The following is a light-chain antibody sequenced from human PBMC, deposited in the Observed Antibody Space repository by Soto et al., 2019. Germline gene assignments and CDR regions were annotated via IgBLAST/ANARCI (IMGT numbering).Light chain of an antibody. CDR3: QQYGSSPRT. CDR2: GAS. V-gene: IGKV3-20*01. J-gene: IGKJ1*01. Sequence: ENCLTQSAGTVSLSPGEGATLSCRASRGVSANYLAWYQQNPGQAPTLLIYGASIRAAGIPDRFSGSRSGTDFTLTIRRLEPEDFAVYYCQQYGSSPRTFGQGTKVDI. CDR1: RGVSANY.